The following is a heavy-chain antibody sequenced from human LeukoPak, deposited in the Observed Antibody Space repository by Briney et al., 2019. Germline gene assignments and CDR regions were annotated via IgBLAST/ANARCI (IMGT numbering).Heavy chain of an antibody. J-gene: IGHJ4*02. Sequence: GGSLRLSCAASGFTFSQYWMSWVRQAPGKGLEWVAKIKEDGGEIYYVDSVKGRFTISRDNAKKSPFLHMNSLRGEDTAVYYCVRENYYFDYWGQGTLVTVSS. CDR1: GFTFSQYW. CDR2: IKEDGGEI. V-gene: IGHV3-7*01. CDR3: VRENYYFDY.